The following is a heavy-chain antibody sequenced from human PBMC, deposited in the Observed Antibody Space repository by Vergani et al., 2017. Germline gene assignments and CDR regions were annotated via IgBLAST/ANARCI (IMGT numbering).Heavy chain of an antibody. CDR3: AREGGDIILTGLYYYYYGMDV. CDR1: GYSISSGYY. Sequence: QVQLQESGPGLVKPSETLSLTCAVSGYSISSGYYWGWIRQPPGKGLEWIGSIYHSGSTYYNPSLKSRVTISVDTSKNQFSLKLSSVTAADTAVYYCAREGGDIILTGLYYYYYGMDVWGQGTTVTVSS. CDR2: IYHSGST. D-gene: IGHD3-9*01. V-gene: IGHV4-38-2*02. J-gene: IGHJ6*02.